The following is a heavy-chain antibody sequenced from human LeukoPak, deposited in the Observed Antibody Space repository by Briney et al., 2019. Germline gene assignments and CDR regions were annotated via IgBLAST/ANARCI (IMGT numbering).Heavy chain of an antibody. V-gene: IGHV3-23*01. D-gene: IGHD3-22*01. CDR2: ISGSGGST. CDR3: AKDLYDSSGYYYGYYYGMDV. Sequence: GGSLRLSCAASGFTFSSYAMSWVRQAPGKGLEWVSAISGSGGSTYYADSVKGRFTISRDNSKNTLYLQMNSLRAEDTAVYYCAKDLYDSSGYYYGYYYGMDVWGQGTTVTVSS. CDR1: GFTFSSYA. J-gene: IGHJ6*02.